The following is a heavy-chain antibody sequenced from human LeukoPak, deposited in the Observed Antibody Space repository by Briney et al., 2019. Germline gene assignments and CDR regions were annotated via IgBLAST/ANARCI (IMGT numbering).Heavy chain of an antibody. J-gene: IGHJ6*02. D-gene: IGHD5-18*01. CDR1: GGSISSGGYY. CDR3: ARGEEPRGYSYGHDYYYYGMDV. Sequence: SQTLSLTCTVSGGSISSGGYYWSWIRQHPGKGLEWIGYIYYSGSTYYNPSLKSRVTISVDTSKNQFSLKLSSVTAADTAVYYCARGEEPRGYSYGHDYYYYGMDVWGQGTTVTVSS. CDR2: IYYSGST. V-gene: IGHV4-31*03.